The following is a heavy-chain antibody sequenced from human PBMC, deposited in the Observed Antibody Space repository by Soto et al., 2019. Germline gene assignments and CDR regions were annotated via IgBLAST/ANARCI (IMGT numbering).Heavy chain of an antibody. J-gene: IGHJ4*02. CDR2: ISSSSSYI. D-gene: IGHD6-13*01. Sequence: EVQLVESGGGLVKPGGSLRLSCAASGFTFSSYSMNWVRQAPGKGLEWVSSISSSSSYIYYADSVKGRFTISRDNAKNSLYLQMNSLRAEDTAVYYCARDLKQQLVGHFDYWGQGTLVTVSS. CDR3: ARDLKQQLVGHFDY. CDR1: GFTFSSYS. V-gene: IGHV3-21*01.